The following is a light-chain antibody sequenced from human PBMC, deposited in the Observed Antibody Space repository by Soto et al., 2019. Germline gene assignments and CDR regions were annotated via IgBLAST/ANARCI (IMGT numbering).Light chain of an antibody. CDR2: AAS. Sequence: IWMTQSPSLLSSSTGDRVTITCGASQGIRNDLGWYQQKPGKAPKRLIYAASSLQSGVPSRFSGIGSGTEGTLTISSLKTEDGSTYDCLQQNSYPVTFGQGTKVDIK. J-gene: IGKJ1*01. V-gene: IGKV1-17*01. CDR3: LQQNSYPVT. CDR1: QGIRND.